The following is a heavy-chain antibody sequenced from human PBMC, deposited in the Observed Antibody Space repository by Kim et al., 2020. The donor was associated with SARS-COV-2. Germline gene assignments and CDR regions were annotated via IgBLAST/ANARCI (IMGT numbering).Heavy chain of an antibody. CDR3: AREAVAGSFDY. CDR1: GYTFTTFA. Sequence: ASVKVSCKASGYTFTTFALYWVRRAPGQRLEWMGWVNGGNGNTRYSQKFQGRVSITRDTSATTAYLEVSGLISEDTAMYYCAREAVAGSFDYWGQGSLVTVSS. CDR2: VNGGNGNT. D-gene: IGHD6-19*01. V-gene: IGHV1-3*01. J-gene: IGHJ4*02.